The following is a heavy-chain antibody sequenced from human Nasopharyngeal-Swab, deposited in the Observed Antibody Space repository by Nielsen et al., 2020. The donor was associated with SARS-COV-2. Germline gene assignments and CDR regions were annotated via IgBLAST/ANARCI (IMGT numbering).Heavy chain of an antibody. CDR2: ISSSSSTI. V-gene: IGHV3-48*01. Sequence: ESLKISCAASGFTFSSYSMNWVRQAPGKGLEWVSYISSSSSTIYYADSVKGRFTISRDNAKNSLYLQMNSLRAEDTAVYYCARGSPGDYVWGSYRWGYFDYWGQGTLVTVSS. J-gene: IGHJ4*02. CDR1: GFTFSSYS. D-gene: IGHD3-16*02. CDR3: ARGSPGDYVWGSYRWGYFDY.